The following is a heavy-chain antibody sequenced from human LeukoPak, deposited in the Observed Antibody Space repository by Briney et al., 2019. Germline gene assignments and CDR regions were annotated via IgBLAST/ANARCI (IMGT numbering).Heavy chain of an antibody. CDR1: GGSISSYH. J-gene: IGHJ4*02. CDR3: ARVHSRSGSPPYFDY. Sequence: SETLSLTCTVSGGSISSYHWSWIRQPPGKGLEWIGYIYYSGSTNYNPSLKSRVTISVGTSKNQFSLKLSSVTAADTAVYYCARVHSRSGSPPYFDYWGQGTLVTVSS. D-gene: IGHD3-10*01. CDR2: IYYSGST. V-gene: IGHV4-59*01.